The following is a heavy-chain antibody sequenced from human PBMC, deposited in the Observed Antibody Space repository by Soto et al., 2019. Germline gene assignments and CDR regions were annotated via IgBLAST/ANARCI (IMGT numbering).Heavy chain of an antibody. CDR2: MNPNSGNT. J-gene: IGHJ6*03. D-gene: IGHD6-13*01. CDR3: ARAGGGAAAGTRRNSYYYYYMDV. CDR1: GYTFTSYD. Sequence: GASVKVSCKASGYTFTSYDINWVRQATGQGLEWKGWMNPNSGNTGYAQKFQGRVTMTRNTSISTAYMELSSLRSEDTAVYYCARAGGGAAAGTRRNSYYYYYMDVWGKGTTVTVSS. V-gene: IGHV1-8*01.